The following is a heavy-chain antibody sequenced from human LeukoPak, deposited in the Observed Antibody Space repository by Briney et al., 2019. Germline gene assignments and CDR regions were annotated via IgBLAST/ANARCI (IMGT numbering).Heavy chain of an antibody. V-gene: IGHV3-23*01. J-gene: IGHJ4*02. CDR2: ISGSGFT. CDR3: ARGLYRSSP. CDR1: GFTFSSYA. D-gene: IGHD6-6*01. Sequence: GGSLRLSCAASGFTFSSYAMSWVRQAPGKGLEWVSAISGSGFTYYAASVKGRFTISRDNSKNTLYFQMNSMRAEPTTGHYFARGLYRSSPWGQGTLVSVSS.